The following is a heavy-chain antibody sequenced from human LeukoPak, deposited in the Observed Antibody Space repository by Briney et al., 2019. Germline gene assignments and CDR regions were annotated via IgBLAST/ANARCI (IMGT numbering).Heavy chain of an antibody. CDR1: GFTFSSYG. D-gene: IGHD3-10*01. Sequence: PGGSLRLSCAASGFTFSSYGMHWVRQAPGKGLEWVAVIRYDGSNKYYADSVKDRFTISRDNSKNTLYLQMNSLRAEDTAVYYGARDSLHAGIWSGDRWGSERAFDIWGQGTMVTVSS. J-gene: IGHJ3*02. CDR2: IRYDGSNK. CDR3: ARDSLHAGIWSGDRWGSERAFDI. V-gene: IGHV3-33*01.